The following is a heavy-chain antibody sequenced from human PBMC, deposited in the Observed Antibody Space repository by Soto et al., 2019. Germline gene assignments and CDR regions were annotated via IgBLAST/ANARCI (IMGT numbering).Heavy chain of an antibody. CDR1: GLIFSGHS. CDR3: ARELQSSTEGH. V-gene: IGHV3-21*06. Sequence: GGSLRLSCVASGLIFSGHSFSWVRQAPGKGLEWVSSISIVPNSMYHADSVKGRFTISRDNAKNTMYLEMDSLRVEDTAVYFCARELQSSTEGHWGKGTLVTASS. J-gene: IGHJ4*02. D-gene: IGHD6-6*01. CDR2: ISIVPNSM.